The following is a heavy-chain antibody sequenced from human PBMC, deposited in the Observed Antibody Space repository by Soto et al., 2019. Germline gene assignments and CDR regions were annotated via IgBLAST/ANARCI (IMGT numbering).Heavy chain of an antibody. CDR1: GGSISSGGYS. CDR3: ARARGFGESYYYYGMDV. CDR2: IYHSGST. Sequence: PSETLSLTCAVSGGSISSGGYSWSWIRQPPGKGLEWIGYIYHSGSTYCNPSLKSRVTISVDRSKNQFSLKLSSVTAADTAVYYCARARGFGESYYYYGMDVWGQGTTVTVSS. J-gene: IGHJ6*02. V-gene: IGHV4-30-2*01. D-gene: IGHD3-10*01.